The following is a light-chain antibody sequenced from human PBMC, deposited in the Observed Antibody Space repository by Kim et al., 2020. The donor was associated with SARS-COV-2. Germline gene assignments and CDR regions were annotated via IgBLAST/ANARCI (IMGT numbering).Light chain of an antibody. J-gene: IGKJ2*01. Sequence: QPASISCTSSQSLVYSDGNTDLNWFQQRPGQSPRRLIYRVSNRDSGVPDRFSGSVSGAVFTLKISSVEVEDIGLYFCMQGSHWPYTFGQGTKLEI. CDR2: RVS. V-gene: IGKV2-30*01. CDR1: QSLVYSDGNTD. CDR3: MQGSHWPYT.